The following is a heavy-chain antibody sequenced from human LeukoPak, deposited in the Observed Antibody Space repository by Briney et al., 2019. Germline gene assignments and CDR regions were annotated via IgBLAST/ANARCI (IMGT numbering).Heavy chain of an antibody. J-gene: IGHJ4*02. Sequence: KTGGSLRLSCAASGFTFSSYSMNWVRQAPGKGLEWVLSISSSSSYIYYADSVKGRFTISRDNAKNSLYLQMNSLRAEDTAVYYCARERLEQGIDYWGQGTLVTVSS. D-gene: IGHD3-3*01. V-gene: IGHV3-21*01. CDR1: GFTFSSYS. CDR3: ARERLEQGIDY. CDR2: ISSSSSYI.